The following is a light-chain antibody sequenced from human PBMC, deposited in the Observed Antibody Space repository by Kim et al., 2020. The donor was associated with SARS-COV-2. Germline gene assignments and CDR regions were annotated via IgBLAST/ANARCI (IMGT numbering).Light chain of an antibody. CDR1: QRVSSNY. V-gene: IGKV3-20*01. CDR2: GAS. J-gene: IGKJ2*01. Sequence: EIVLTQSPCTLSLSPGERATLSCRASQRVSSNYLAWYQQKPGQAPRLLIYGASSRVTDIPERFSGSGSGTDFTLTISRLEPEDFAVYYCQRYGSSPHDYTLGQGTKLEI. CDR3: QRYGSSPHDYT.